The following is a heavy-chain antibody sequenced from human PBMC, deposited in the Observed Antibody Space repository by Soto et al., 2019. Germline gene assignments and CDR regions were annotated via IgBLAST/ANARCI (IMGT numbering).Heavy chain of an antibody. CDR1: GFTFSSYW. V-gene: IGHV3-74*01. CDR3: VRTSLVVAAATGEDY. Sequence: EVQLVESGGGLVQPGESLRLSCAASGFTFSSYWMHWVRQAPGKGLVWVSRINSDGSSTSYAGSVKGRFTISRDNAKNTLDLQMNILSAEDTAGDYCVRTSLVVAAATGEDYWGHGTLVTVSS. J-gene: IGHJ4*01. CDR2: INSDGSST. D-gene: IGHD2-15*01.